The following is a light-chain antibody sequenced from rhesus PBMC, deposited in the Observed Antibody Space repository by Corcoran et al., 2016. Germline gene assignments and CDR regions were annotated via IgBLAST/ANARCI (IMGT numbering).Light chain of an antibody. V-gene: IGLV2S7*01. CDR2: GVS. J-gene: IGLJ1*01. Sequence: QPAPTQPPSVSGSPGQSVTISCTGTSSDIGAYNCVSWYQRYPGKAPKLMIYGVSNRASGVSDRFSGSKSGNTASLTISGLQAEDEADYYCCSYISNNTYIFGAGTRLTVL. CDR3: CSYISNNTYI. CDR1: SSDIGAYNC.